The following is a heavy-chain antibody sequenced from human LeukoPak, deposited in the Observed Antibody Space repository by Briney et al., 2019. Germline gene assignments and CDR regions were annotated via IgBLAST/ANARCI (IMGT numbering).Heavy chain of an antibody. D-gene: IGHD2-2*01. Sequence: SGGSLRLSCAVSGFTFSSYAISWVRQAPGKGLEWVSAISGSGGSTYYADSVKGRFTISRDNSKNTLYLQMNSLRAEDTAVYYCAKLPTSLGDCSRTSCLDDYYAMDVWGKGTTVTVSS. V-gene: IGHV3-23*01. CDR1: GFTFSSYA. CDR3: AKLPTSLGDCSRTSCLDDYYAMDV. CDR2: ISGSGGST. J-gene: IGHJ6*04.